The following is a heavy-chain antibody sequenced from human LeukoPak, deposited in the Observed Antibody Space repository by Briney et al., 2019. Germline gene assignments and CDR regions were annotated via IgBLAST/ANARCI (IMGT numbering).Heavy chain of an antibody. J-gene: IGHJ5*02. CDR2: MNPNSGNT. Sequence: ASVKVSCKASGYTFTGYYMHWVRQATGQGLEWMGWMNPNSGNTGYAQKFQGRVTITRNTSISTAYMELSSLRSEDTAVYYCARDAADYGDSFDPWGQGTLVTVSS. D-gene: IGHD4-17*01. V-gene: IGHV1-8*02. CDR3: ARDAADYGDSFDP. CDR1: GYTFTGYY.